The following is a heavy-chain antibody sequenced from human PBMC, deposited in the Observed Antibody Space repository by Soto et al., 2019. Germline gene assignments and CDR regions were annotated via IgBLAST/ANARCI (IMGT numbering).Heavy chain of an antibody. V-gene: IGHV1-46*01. Sequence: ASVKVSCKASGYTFAYYFIHWVRQAPGQGLEWMGVINPTGGPTSYAQKFRGRVSMTRDTSTSTVYMELSTLRYEDTAIYYCARAEELATIRFEHWGQGTLVTVSS. CDR2: INPTGGPT. CDR3: ARAEELATIRFEH. CDR1: GYTFAYYF. D-gene: IGHD3-10*01. J-gene: IGHJ4*02.